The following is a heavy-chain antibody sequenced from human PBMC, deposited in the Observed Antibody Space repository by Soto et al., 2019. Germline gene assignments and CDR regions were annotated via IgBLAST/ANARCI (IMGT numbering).Heavy chain of an antibody. CDR2: TRNKANSYTT. Sequence: GGSLRLSCAAFGFTFSDHYMDWVRQAPGKGLEWVGRTRNKANSYTTEYAASVKGRFTISRDDSKNSLYLQMNSLKTEDTAVYYCARVSGYSYGFGDAFDIWGQGTMVTVSS. CDR1: GFTFSDHY. D-gene: IGHD5-18*01. CDR3: ARVSGYSYGFGDAFDI. J-gene: IGHJ3*02. V-gene: IGHV3-72*01.